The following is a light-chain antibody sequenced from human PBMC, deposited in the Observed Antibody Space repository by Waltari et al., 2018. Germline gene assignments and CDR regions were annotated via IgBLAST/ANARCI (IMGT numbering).Light chain of an antibody. CDR1: SSDVGGNTF. V-gene: IGLV2-14*01. CDR3: TSYRSLTTLV. Sequence: QSALTQPASVSGSPGQSIAISCTGTSSDVGGNTFVSWYQQHPGKAPKLMISGVSNRPSGVSDRFSGSKSGNTASLTISGLQAEDEADYYCTSYRSLTTLVFGTGTKVTVL. J-gene: IGLJ1*01. CDR2: GVS.